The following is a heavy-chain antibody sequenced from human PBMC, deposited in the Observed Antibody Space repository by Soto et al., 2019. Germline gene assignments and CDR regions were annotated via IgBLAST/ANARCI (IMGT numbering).Heavy chain of an antibody. CDR3: AKDLIVVIPAAPSWFDP. CDR2: ISYDGSNK. Sequence: GGSLRLSCAASGFTFRSSGMHWVRQAPGKGLEWVALISYDGSNKYYTDSVKGRFTISRDNSKNTLYLQMNSLRTEDTAVYYCAKDLIVVIPAAPSWFDPWGQGTLVTVSS. D-gene: IGHD2-2*01. J-gene: IGHJ5*02. CDR1: GFTFRSSG. V-gene: IGHV3-30*18.